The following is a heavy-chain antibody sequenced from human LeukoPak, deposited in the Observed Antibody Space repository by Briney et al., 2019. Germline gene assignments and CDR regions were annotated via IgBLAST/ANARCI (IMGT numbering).Heavy chain of an antibody. Sequence: GGSLRLSCAASGFTVSSNYMSWVRQAPGKGLEWVSVIYSGGSTYYADSVKGRFTISRDNSKNTLYLQMNSLRAEDTAVYYCARDGGYSYGDAFDIWGQGTMVTVSS. CDR2: IYSGGST. J-gene: IGHJ3*02. D-gene: IGHD5-18*01. CDR3: ARDGGYSYGDAFDI. CDR1: GFTVSSNY. V-gene: IGHV3-66*01.